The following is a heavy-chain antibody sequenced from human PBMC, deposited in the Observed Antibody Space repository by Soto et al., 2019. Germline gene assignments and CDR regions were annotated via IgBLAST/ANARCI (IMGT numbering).Heavy chain of an antibody. CDR1: GFIFSDYA. V-gene: IGHV3-23*01. CDR3: AKASRRIRFLPDDF. J-gene: IGHJ4*02. Sequence: EVQLLESGGGLVHPGGSLRLSCAASGFIFSDYAMNWVRQAPGKGLEWVSGLSGSGGSKHYADSVKGRFSVSRDNPRNTLYRQMDSLRVEDTAIYYCAKASRRIRFLPDDFWGQGTLVTVSS. D-gene: IGHD3-3*01. CDR2: LSGSGGSK.